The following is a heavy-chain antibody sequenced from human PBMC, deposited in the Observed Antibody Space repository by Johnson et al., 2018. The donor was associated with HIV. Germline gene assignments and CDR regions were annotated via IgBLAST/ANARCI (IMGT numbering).Heavy chain of an antibody. J-gene: IGHJ3*01. Sequence: QVQLVESGGGVVQPGRSLTLSCADSGFTFSIYAMHWVRQAPGEGLEWVAVISYDGSNKYYADSVKGRFTISRDNTKNLLYLQMKSLIAEDTTVYYCARGLWLTPDVFDVWGQGTMVTVSS. CDR1: GFTFSIYA. CDR3: ARGLWLTPDVFDV. V-gene: IGHV3-30-3*01. CDR2: ISYDGSNK. D-gene: IGHD6-19*01.